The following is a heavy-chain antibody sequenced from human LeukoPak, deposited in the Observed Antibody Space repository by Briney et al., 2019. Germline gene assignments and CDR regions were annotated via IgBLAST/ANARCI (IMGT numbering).Heavy chain of an antibody. V-gene: IGHV4-4*07. J-gene: IGHJ4*01. CDR3: ARILATIEGQYFFDY. CDR2: IYTSGST. CDR1: GASISNYY. D-gene: IGHD5-12*01. Sequence: SETLSLTCTVSGASISNYYWTWIRQPAGKRLEWIGRIYTSGSTNYNPSLKSRVAISVDTSNNQFSLRLSSVTAAATAVYYCARILATIEGQYFFDYWGQGILVTVSS.